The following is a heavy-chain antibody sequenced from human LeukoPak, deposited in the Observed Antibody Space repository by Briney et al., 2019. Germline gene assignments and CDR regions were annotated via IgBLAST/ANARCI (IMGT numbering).Heavy chain of an antibody. V-gene: IGHV3-23*01. Sequence: TGGSLRLSCSASGFTFSITAMHWVRQAPGKGLEWVASIGLSGFPTHYPDSLEGRFTVSRDNSKNTMDLEIDSLRAEDTATYYCAEEGEMTSLTHWGQGTVVTVSS. D-gene: IGHD4-17*01. J-gene: IGHJ4*02. CDR2: IGLSGFPT. CDR3: AEEGEMTSLTH. CDR1: GFTFSITA.